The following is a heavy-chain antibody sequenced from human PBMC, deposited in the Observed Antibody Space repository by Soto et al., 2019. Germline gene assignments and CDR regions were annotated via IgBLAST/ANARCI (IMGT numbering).Heavy chain of an antibody. J-gene: IGHJ6*02. CDR1: GYTFTNYY. V-gene: IGHV1-46*01. CDR2: INPGDGRT. CDR3: ARGQRGXLRYFDWLPYYYYGMDV. Sequence: ASVKVSCKASGYTFTNYYIHWVRQAPGQGPEWTGIINPGDGRTTYTQKFQGRVTMTRNTSISTAYMELSSLRSEDTAVYYCARGQRGXLRYFDWLPYYYYGMDVWGPGTTVTVSS. D-gene: IGHD3-9*01.